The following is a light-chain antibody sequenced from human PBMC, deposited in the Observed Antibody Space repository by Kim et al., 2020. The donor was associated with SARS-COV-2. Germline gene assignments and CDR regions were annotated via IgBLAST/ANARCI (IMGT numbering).Light chain of an antibody. CDR2: QDN. Sequence: SYELTQPPSVSVSPGQTASISCSGDKLGDKYISWYQQKPGQAPTLVIYQDNNRPSGIPERFSGSNSGNAATLTISGAQALDEADYFCQAWDNTIVVFGGGTQLTVL. V-gene: IGLV3-1*01. CDR1: KLGDKY. CDR3: QAWDNTIVV. J-gene: IGLJ2*01.